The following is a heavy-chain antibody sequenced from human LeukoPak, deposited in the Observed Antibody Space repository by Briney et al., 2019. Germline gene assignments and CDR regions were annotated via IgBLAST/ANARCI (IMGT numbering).Heavy chain of an antibody. CDR3: ARHRRGFDP. V-gene: IGHV4-59*08. J-gene: IGHJ5*02. CDR2: IYYSGST. Sequence: PSETLSLTCTVSGGSISSYYWSWLRQPPGKGLEWIGYIYYSGSTNYNPSLKSRVTISVDTSKNQFSLKLSSVTAADTAVYYCARHRRGFDPWGQGTLVTVSS. CDR1: GGSISSYY. D-gene: IGHD3-10*01.